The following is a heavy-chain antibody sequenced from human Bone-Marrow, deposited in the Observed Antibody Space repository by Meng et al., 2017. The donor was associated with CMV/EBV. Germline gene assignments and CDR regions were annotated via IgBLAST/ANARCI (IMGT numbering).Heavy chain of an antibody. J-gene: IGHJ6*02. V-gene: IGHV1-2*02. CDR1: GYINTGYY. D-gene: IGHD2-21*02. CDR2: IHPSSGGT. Sequence: ASVKVSCKASGYINTGYYLHWVRQAPGHGLEWMGWIHPSSGGTNYAPKFQGRVTMISDTSIGTTSMELSSLRFDDTAVYYCATAWDYYYGMDGWGQGTTVTVSS. CDR3: ATAWDYYYGMDG.